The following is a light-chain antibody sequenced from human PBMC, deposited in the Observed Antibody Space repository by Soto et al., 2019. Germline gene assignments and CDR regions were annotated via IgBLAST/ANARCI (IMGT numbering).Light chain of an antibody. CDR2: GVF. CDR1: QSVSSSY. Sequence: EIVLTQSPGTLPLSPGERATLSCRASQSVSSSYLAWYQQKPGQAPRLLIYGVFQRATGIPDRFSGSESGADLTLTISRMEPEDFAVYYCQHYHDSPYTFGQGTKVDIK. V-gene: IGKV3-20*01. J-gene: IGKJ2*01. CDR3: QHYHDSPYT.